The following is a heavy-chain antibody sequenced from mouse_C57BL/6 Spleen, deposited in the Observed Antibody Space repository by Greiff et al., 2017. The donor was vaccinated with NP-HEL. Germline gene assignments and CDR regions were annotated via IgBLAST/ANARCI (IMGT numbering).Heavy chain of an antibody. V-gene: IGHV7-3*01. CDR1: GFTFTDYY. CDR3: ARFSHAMDY. J-gene: IGHJ4*01. CDR2: IRNKANGYTT. Sequence: DVQLVESGGGLVQPGGSLSLSCAASGFTFTDYYMSWVRQPPGKALEWLGFIRNKANGYTTEYSASVKGRFTISRDNSQSILYLQMNALRAEDSATYYCARFSHAMDYWGQGTSVTVSS.